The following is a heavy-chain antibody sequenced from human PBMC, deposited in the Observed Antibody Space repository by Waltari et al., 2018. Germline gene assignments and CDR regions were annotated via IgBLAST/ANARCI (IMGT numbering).Heavy chain of an antibody. CDR1: GFRFSTYA. CDR2: ISATADAT. Sequence: EVQLLASGGGQVSPGGSLRLSCGTSGFRFSTYAMTWVRQSTEKGLQWVSTISATADATYYAESVKGRFTVSRDQSKNSLYLHMNSLRAEDTAIYYCARDKTPVDYRGQGTLVTVSS. J-gene: IGHJ4*02. CDR3: ARDKTPVDY. V-gene: IGHV3-23*01. D-gene: IGHD2-15*01.